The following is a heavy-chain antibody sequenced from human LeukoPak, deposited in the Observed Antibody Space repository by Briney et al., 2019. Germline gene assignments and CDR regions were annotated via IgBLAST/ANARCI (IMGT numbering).Heavy chain of an antibody. V-gene: IGHV4-34*12. CDR3: ARVSGYCPDGVCRFDY. CDR2: VIHNGTT. Sequence: NPSETLSLTCAVYGGSLSGYFWSWIRQSPGKGLEWIGEVIHNGTTNYNPSLKSRVSILEDTSKNQFSLNLNSVTAADTAVYYCARVSGYCPDGVCRFDYWGQGTLVTVSS. D-gene: IGHD2-8*01. J-gene: IGHJ4*02. CDR1: GGSLSGYF.